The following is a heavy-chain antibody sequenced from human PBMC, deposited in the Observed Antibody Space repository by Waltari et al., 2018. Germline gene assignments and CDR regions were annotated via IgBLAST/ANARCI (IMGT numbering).Heavy chain of an antibody. V-gene: IGHV4-38-2*02. CDR2: IYPGVNT. CDR3: ASSFPIAYFDY. D-gene: IGHD2-21*01. Sequence: QVQLRESGPGLVKPSETLSPTCTVPGYSISRGYYWGWIRQSPGKGLEWIASIYPGVNTYYSPSLNSRLTISVDTSKNQFYLKLSSVTAADTAVYYCASSFPIAYFDYWGQGTLVTVSS. J-gene: IGHJ4*02. CDR1: GYSISRGYY.